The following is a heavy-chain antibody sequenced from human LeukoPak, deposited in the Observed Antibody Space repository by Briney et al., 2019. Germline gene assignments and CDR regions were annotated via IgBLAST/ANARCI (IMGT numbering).Heavy chain of an antibody. CDR2: IQSDGSKT. J-gene: IGHJ6*02. Sequence: PGEPLRHPCAASGFPLSNHRKHWPPQAPGKGLEGVAHIQSDGSKTYSADSVKGRFTISRDNPRNTLYLQMNRLRPEDTAVYYCAKRYCKSATCRSDMDDWGQGTTVTVSS. CDR3: AKRYCKSATCRSDMDD. D-gene: IGHD2-15*01. V-gene: IGHV3-30*02. CDR1: GFPLSNHR.